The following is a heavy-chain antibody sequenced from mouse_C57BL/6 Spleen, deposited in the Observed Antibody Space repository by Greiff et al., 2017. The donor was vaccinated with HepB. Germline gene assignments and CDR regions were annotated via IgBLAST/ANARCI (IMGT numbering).Heavy chain of an antibody. CDR2: ISSGSSTI. CDR3: ARMEECYGYAMDY. Sequence: EVQLVESGGGLVKPGGSLKLSCAASGFTFSDYGMHWVRQAPERGLEWVAYISSGSSTIYYADTVKGRFTISRDNAKNTLFLQMTRLGSEDTAMYYCARMEECYGYAMDYWGQGTSVTVSS. CDR1: GFTFSDYG. J-gene: IGHJ4*01. D-gene: IGHD1-1*01. V-gene: IGHV5-17*01.